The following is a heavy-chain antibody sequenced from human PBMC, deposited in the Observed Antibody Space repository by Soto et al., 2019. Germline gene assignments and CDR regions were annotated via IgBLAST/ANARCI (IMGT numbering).Heavy chain of an antibody. V-gene: IGHV3-33*03. Sequence: QVQLVESGGGVVQPGRSLRLSCAVSGFTFSDFGMHWVRQAPGKGLERVALIWYHGGNEEYADSVKGRFPISRDNSKKTLYMQMDSLRAEDTAVYYCARRGCVKGVCYNSYDMWGQGTMVTVSS. CDR3: ARRGCVKGVCYNSYDM. D-gene: IGHD2-8*01. J-gene: IGHJ3*02. CDR2: IWYHGGNE. CDR1: GFTFSDFG.